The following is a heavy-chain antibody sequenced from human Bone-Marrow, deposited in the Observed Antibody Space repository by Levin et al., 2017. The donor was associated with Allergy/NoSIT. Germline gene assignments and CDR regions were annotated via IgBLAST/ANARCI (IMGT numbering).Heavy chain of an antibody. Sequence: GESLKISCAASGFIFRNYAMNWVRQAPGKGLEWVSQISGSGCNTHYADSVKGRFTISRDNSKNTLYLQMNSLRVEDTAVYYCAGYDTSAYHSPFDYWGQGTLVTVSS. CDR1: GFIFRNYA. CDR2: ISGSGCNT. CDR3: AGYDTSAYHSPFDY. D-gene: IGHD3-22*01. V-gene: IGHV3-23*01. J-gene: IGHJ4*02.